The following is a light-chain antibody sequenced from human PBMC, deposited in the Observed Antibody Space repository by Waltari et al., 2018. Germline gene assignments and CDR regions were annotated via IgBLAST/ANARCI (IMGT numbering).Light chain of an antibody. J-gene: IGKJ1*01. CDR2: SAS. CDR3: QETYSSPPST. CDR1: QSIGNY. V-gene: IGKV1-39*01. Sequence: DIQVTQSPSSLSAPLGDRVSITSRASQSIGNYLNSYQHKPVKAPKLLIYSASSLQSGVPSRFSGSGSGTDFTLTITSLQPEDFATYYCQETYSSPPSTFGPGTKVESK.